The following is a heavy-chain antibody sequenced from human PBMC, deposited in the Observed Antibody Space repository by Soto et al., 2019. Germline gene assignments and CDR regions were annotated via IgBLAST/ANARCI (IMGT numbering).Heavy chain of an antibody. Sequence: GGSLRLSCAASGFTFSSYWMHWVRQAPGKGLVWVSRINSDGSSTSYADSVKGRFTISRDNAKNTLYLQMNSLRAEDTAVYYCARLRHTKNYDSSGYYFDYWGQGTLVTVSS. CDR1: GFTFSSYW. J-gene: IGHJ4*02. CDR3: ARLRHTKNYDSSGYYFDY. D-gene: IGHD3-22*01. V-gene: IGHV3-74*01. CDR2: INSDGSST.